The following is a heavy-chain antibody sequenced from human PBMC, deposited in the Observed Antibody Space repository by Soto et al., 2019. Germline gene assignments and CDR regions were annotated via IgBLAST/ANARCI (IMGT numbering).Heavy chain of an antibody. CDR1: GFTFSSYG. CDR3: AKGLHDYRNYVGGWYFDL. J-gene: IGHJ2*01. CDR2: ISYDGSNK. Sequence: QVQLVESGGGVVQPGRSLRLSCAASGFTFSSYGMHWVRQAPGKGLEWVAVISYDGSNKYYADSVKGRFTISRDNSKNTLYLQMNGLRAEDTAVYYCAKGLHDYRNYVGGWYFDLWGRGTLVTVSS. D-gene: IGHD4-4*01. V-gene: IGHV3-30*18.